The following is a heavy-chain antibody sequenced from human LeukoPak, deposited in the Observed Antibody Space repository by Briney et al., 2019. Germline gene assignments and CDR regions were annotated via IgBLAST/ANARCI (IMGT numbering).Heavy chain of an antibody. J-gene: IGHJ6*03. D-gene: IGHD4-17*01. V-gene: IGHV4-39*01. CDR1: GGSISSSSYH. CDR2: IYYSGST. Sequence: SETLSLTCTVSGGSISSSSYHWGWIRQPPGKGLEWIGSIYYSGSTYYNPSLKSRVTISVDTSKNQFSLKLSSVTAADTAVYYCATYATYYYYYMDVWGKGTTVTVSS. CDR3: ATYATYYYYYMDV.